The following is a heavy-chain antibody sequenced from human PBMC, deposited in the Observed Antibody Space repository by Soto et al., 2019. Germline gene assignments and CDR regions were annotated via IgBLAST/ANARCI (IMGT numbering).Heavy chain of an antibody. CDR1: GFTFSSYG. D-gene: IGHD3-10*01. CDR2: ISYDGSNK. V-gene: IGHV3-30*18. J-gene: IGHJ4*02. CDR3: AKERVTYYGSGREPKAFDY. Sequence: QVQLVESGGGVVQPGRSLRLSCAASGFTFSSYGMHWVRQAPGKGLEGVAVISYDGSNKYYADSVKGRFTISRDTSKNTLYLQMNSLRAEDTSVYYCAKERVTYYGSGREPKAFDYWGQGTLVTVSS.